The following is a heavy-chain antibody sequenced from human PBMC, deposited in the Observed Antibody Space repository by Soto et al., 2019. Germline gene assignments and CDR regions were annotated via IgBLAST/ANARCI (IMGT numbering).Heavy chain of an antibody. CDR1: GFTFSSYA. J-gene: IGHJ4*02. CDR3: AKDRRMYSSSWYEIDY. V-gene: IGHV3-23*01. Sequence: PGGSLRLSCAASGFTFSSYAMSWVRQAPGKGLEWVSAISGSGGSTYYADSVKGRFTISRDNSKNTLYLQMNSLRAEDTAVYYCAKDRRMYSSSWYEIDYWGQGTLVTVSS. CDR2: ISGSGGST. D-gene: IGHD6-13*01.